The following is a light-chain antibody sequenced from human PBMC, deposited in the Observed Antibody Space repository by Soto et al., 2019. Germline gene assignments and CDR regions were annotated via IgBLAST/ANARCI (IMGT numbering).Light chain of an antibody. CDR1: SSDVGGYNY. Sequence: QSVLTQPASVSGSPGQSITISCTGTSSDVGGYNYVSWYQQHPGKAPKFMIYDVSNRPSGVSNRFSGSKSGNTASLTISGLQAEDEAEDYCSSYTTSNTRQIVFGTG. J-gene: IGLJ1*01. V-gene: IGLV2-14*01. CDR3: SSYTTSNTRQIV. CDR2: DVS.